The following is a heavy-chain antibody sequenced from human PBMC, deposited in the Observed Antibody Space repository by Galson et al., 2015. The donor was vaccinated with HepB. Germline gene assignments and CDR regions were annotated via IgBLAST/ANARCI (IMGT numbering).Heavy chain of an antibody. CDR2: IYGGGTT. CDR3: AREDSWRYFDL. Sequence: SLRLSCAASGFTVSTNYMSWVRQAPGKGLEWVSVIYGGGTTNYADSVKGRFTISRDNSKNMLHLQMNSLRAEDTAVYYCAREDSWRYFDLWGRGTLVTVSS. D-gene: IGHD1-1*01. J-gene: IGHJ2*01. V-gene: IGHV3-66*01. CDR1: GFTVSTNY.